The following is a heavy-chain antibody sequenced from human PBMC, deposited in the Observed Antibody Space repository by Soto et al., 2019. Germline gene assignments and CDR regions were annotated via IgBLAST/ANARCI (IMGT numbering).Heavy chain of an antibody. V-gene: IGHV4-31*03. CDR2: IYYSGST. J-gene: IGHJ3*02. CDR3: AREYSSGWYVAFDI. CDR1: GGSISSGGYY. Sequence: SETLSLTCTVSGGSISSGGYYLSWMRQQPGKGLEWIGYIYYSGSTYYNPSLKSRVTISVDTSKNQFSLKLSSVTAADTAVYYCAREYSSGWYVAFDIWGQGTMVTVSS. D-gene: IGHD6-19*01.